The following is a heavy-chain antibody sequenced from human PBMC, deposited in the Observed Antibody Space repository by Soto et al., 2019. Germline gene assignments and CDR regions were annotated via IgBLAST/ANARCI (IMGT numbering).Heavy chain of an antibody. CDR1: GGSVSSGDYY. Sequence: PSETLSLTCTVSGGSVSSGDYYWSWIRQPPGKGLEWIGYIYYSGNTNYNPSLKSRVIISVDTSKNLFSLKLTSVTAADTDVYDCARIPVDTSMIYWLDPWGQGTLVTVSS. J-gene: IGHJ5*02. D-gene: IGHD5-18*01. CDR3: ARIPVDTSMIYWLDP. CDR2: IYYSGNT. V-gene: IGHV4-61*08.